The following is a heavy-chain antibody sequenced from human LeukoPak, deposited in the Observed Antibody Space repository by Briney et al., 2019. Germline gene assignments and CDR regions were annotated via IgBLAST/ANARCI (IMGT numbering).Heavy chain of an antibody. D-gene: IGHD2-15*01. CDR1: GYTFTGYY. Sequence: GASVRVSCKASGYTFTGYYMHWVRQAPGQGLEWRGWINPNSGGTNYAQKFQGRVTMTRDTSISTAYMELSRLRSDDTAVYYCARDRDCSGGSCYSFLGYYYYGMDVWGQGTTVTVSS. V-gene: IGHV1-2*02. J-gene: IGHJ6*02. CDR2: INPNSGGT. CDR3: ARDRDCSGGSCYSFLGYYYYGMDV.